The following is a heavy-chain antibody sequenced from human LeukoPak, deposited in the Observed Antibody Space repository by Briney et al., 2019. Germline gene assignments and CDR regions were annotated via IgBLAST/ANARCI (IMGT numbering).Heavy chain of an antibody. J-gene: IGHJ5*02. V-gene: IGHV3-30-3*01. Sequence: GGSLRLSCAASGFTFSSYAVHWVRQAPGQGLEWVAFISYDGSNKYYADSVKGRFTISRDNSKNTLYLQMNSLRAEDTAAYYCAREGAPWGQGTLVTVSS. CDR3: AREGAP. CDR2: ISYDGSNK. CDR1: GFTFSSYA.